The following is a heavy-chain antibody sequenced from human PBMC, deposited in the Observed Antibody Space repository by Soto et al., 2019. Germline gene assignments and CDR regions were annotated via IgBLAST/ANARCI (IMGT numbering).Heavy chain of an antibody. V-gene: IGHV4-30-2*01. D-gene: IGHD3-22*01. Sequence: SETLSLTCAVSGGSISSGGYSWSWIRQPPGKGLEWIGYIYHSGSTYYNPSLKSRVTISVDRSKNQFSLKLSSVTAADTAVYYCARARITYYYDSSGYPGWFNWFDPWGQVNLVTVSS. CDR1: GGSISSGGYS. J-gene: IGHJ5*02. CDR2: IYHSGST. CDR3: ARARITYYYDSSGYPGWFNWFDP.